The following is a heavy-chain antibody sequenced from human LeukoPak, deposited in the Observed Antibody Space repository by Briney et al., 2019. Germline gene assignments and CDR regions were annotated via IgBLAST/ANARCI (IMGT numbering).Heavy chain of an antibody. J-gene: IGHJ4*02. V-gene: IGHV4-34*01. CDR3: ANTDGTYYGGNRGVLDY. Sequence: SETLSLTCAVYGGSFSGYYWSWIRQPPGKGLEWIGEINHSGSTNYNPSLKSRVTISVDTSKNQFSLKLSSVTAADTAVYYCANTDGTYYGGNRGVLDYWGQGTLVTVSS. CDR1: GGSFSGYY. CDR2: INHSGST. D-gene: IGHD4-17*01.